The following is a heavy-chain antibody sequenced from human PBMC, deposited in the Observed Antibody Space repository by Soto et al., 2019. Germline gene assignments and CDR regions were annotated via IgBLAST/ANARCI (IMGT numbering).Heavy chain of an antibody. CDR1: AYTFSDYY. CDR2: INPNTGGT. J-gene: IGHJ5*02. D-gene: IGHD5-12*01. Sequence: QVQMVQSGAEVKNPGASVRVSCKASAYTFSDYYIHWVRQAPGQGLEWMGWINPNTGGTNSPQTFQGRVTMTRDTSISTAYMELSRLTSDDTAFYYCARSRGYSGYDGWFDPWGQGTLVIVSS. CDR3: ARSRGYSGYDGWFDP. V-gene: IGHV1-2*02.